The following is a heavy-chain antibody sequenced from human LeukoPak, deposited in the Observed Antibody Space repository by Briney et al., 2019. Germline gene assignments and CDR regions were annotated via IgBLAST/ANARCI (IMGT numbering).Heavy chain of an antibody. CDR2: IYTSGST. CDR1: GGSISSYY. V-gene: IGHV4-4*07. J-gene: IGHJ3*02. Sequence: SETLSLTCTVSGGSISSYYCSWIRQPAGKGLEWIGRIYTSGSTNYNPSLKSRVTMSVDTSKNQFSLKLSSVTAADTAVYYCARVDSSGWYGDAFDIWGQGTMVTVSS. CDR3: ARVDSSGWYGDAFDI. D-gene: IGHD6-19*01.